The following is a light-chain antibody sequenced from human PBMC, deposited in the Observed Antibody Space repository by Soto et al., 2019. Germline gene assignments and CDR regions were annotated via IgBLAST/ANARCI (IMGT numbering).Light chain of an antibody. V-gene: IGKV3-20*01. CDR2: GAS. J-gene: IGKJ1*01. CDR1: QSVNSNN. Sequence: EIVLTQPPGTLSLSPGERPTLSCSASQSVNSNNLAWYQQKPGQAPSLLIYGASIRATGIPDRFSGSESGTDFTLTISRLESDDFAVYYCQLYGSSSWTFGQGTKVDIK. CDR3: QLYGSSSWT.